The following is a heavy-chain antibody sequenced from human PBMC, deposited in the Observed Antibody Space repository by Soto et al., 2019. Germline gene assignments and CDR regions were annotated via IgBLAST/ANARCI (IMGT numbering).Heavy chain of an antibody. D-gene: IGHD1-7*01. Sequence: EVQRVESGGGLVQPGGSLRLSCAASGLNFKTYSMNWVRQAPGKGLDWVSYISETSIAIYYRDSVKRRFTISRDNARNTLYLQMYSLRDEDTAVYYCPIIQLRREEIFDSWGQGTLVTVSS. CDR3: PIIQLRREEIFDS. CDR2: ISETSIAI. CDR1: GLNFKTYS. V-gene: IGHV3-48*02. J-gene: IGHJ4*02.